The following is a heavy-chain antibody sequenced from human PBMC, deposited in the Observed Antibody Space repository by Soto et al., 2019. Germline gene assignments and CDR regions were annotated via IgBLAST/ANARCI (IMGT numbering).Heavy chain of an antibody. V-gene: IGHV3-23*01. CDR1: GFTFSSYA. J-gene: IGHJ4*02. D-gene: IGHD6-13*01. Sequence: EVQLLESGGGLVQPGGSLRLSCAASGFTFSSYAMSWVRQAPGKGLEWVSAISGSGGSTYYADSVKGRFTIYRGNSKNTLYLQMTSLRAEDTGVYYCAKDSNPGYSSSWYDYWGQGTLVTVSS. CDR3: AKDSNPGYSSSWYDY. CDR2: ISGSGGST.